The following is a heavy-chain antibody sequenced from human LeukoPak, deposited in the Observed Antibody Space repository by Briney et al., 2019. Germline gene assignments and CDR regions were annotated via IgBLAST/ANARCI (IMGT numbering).Heavy chain of an antibody. J-gene: IGHJ3*02. CDR1: GYNFADYW. V-gene: IGHV5-51*01. CDR3: ARRLRAVSNTMIWGPADAFDI. Sequence: GESPKISCKASGYNFADYWIGWVRQTPGKGLEWMGIIFPDDSDTKNSPSFEGQVTISVDESTSTAYLQWSSLKASDTAVYYCARRLRAVSNTMIWGPADAFDIWGQGTTVIVSS. CDR2: IFPDDSDT. D-gene: IGHD3-22*01.